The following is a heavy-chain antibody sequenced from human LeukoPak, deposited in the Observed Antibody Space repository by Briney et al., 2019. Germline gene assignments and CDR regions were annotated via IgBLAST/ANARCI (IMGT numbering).Heavy chain of an antibody. CDR1: GGSIGTYS. V-gene: IGHV4-59*01. Sequence: SQTLSLTCTVSGGSIGTYSWNWIRQPPGKGLEWIGYIYYSGTTNYNPSLKSRVTISVDTSKDQFSLKLSSVTAADTAVYYCARGVYIAAAQYAYWGQGTLVTVSS. J-gene: IGHJ4*02. CDR3: ARGVYIAAAQYAY. CDR2: IYYSGTT. D-gene: IGHD6-13*01.